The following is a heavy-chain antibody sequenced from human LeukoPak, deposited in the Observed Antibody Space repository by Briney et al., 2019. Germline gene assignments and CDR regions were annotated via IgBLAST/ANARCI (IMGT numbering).Heavy chain of an antibody. V-gene: IGHV3-53*05. CDR2: ISSGGST. Sequence: GGSLRLSCAASEFSVSGNYMSWVRQAPGKGLEWVSVISSGGSTYYAESVKGRFTLSRDNSKNTLYLQMNSLRSDDTAIYFCARVDGGEWYYFDYWGQGTLVTVFS. CDR3: ARVDGGEWYYFDY. J-gene: IGHJ4*02. CDR1: EFSVSGNY. D-gene: IGHD2-8*02.